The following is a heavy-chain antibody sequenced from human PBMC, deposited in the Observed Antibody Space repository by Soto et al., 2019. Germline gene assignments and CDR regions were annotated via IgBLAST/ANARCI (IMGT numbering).Heavy chain of an antibody. CDR2: MYWDGDK. J-gene: IGHJ6*02. Sequence: QITLKESGPTLVNPTQTLTLTCIFSGFSLSTSEVGVAWIRQSTGKALEWLALMYWDGDKRYSPFLKSRLTITKDTSKSQVVLTMTNMDPVDTGTYYCAHKGGRGAGMDVWGQGTTVTVSS. D-gene: IGHD2-15*01. CDR3: AHKGGRGAGMDV. CDR1: GFSLSTSEVG. V-gene: IGHV2-5*02.